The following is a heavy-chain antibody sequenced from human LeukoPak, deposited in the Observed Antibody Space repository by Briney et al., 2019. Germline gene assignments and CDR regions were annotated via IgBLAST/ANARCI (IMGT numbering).Heavy chain of an antibody. D-gene: IGHD5-24*01. CDR2: IIPILGIA. CDR3: ARDAWGDGYNWAY. V-gene: IGHV1-69*04. Sequence: SVKVSCKASGGTFSSYAISWVRQAPGQGLEWVGRIIPILGIANYAQKFQGRVTITADKSTSTAYMELSSLRSEDTAVYYCARDAWGDGYNWAYWGQGTLVTVSS. CDR1: GGTFSSYA. J-gene: IGHJ4*02.